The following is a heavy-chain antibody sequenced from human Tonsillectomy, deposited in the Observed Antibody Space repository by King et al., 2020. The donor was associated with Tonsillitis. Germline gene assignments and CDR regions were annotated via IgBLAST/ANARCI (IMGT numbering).Heavy chain of an antibody. Sequence: QLQESGPGLVKPSETLSLTCTVSGGSISSSSYYWGWIRQPPGKGLEWIGSIYYSGSTYYNPSLKSRVTISVDTSKNQFSLKLSSVTAADTAVYYCAGNTPPPHSDDAFDIWGQGTMVTVSS. V-gene: IGHV4-39*07. CDR3: AGNTPPPHSDDAFDI. J-gene: IGHJ3*02. CDR2: IYYSGST. CDR1: GGSISSSSYY.